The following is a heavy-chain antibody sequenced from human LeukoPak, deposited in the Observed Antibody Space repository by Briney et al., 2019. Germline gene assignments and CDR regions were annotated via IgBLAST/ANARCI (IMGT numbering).Heavy chain of an antibody. V-gene: IGHV3-30*09. CDR2: ISYDGSNK. CDR3: ARDGLRFLEWFVYYYGMDV. J-gene: IGHJ6*02. Sequence: TGGSLRLSCAASGFTFSNYAMHWVRQAPGKGLEWVAIISYDGSNKFYADSVKGRFAISRDNSKNTLYLQMNSLRAEDTAVYYCARDGLRFLEWFVYYYGMDVWGQGTTVTVSS. D-gene: IGHD3-3*01. CDR1: GFTFSNYA.